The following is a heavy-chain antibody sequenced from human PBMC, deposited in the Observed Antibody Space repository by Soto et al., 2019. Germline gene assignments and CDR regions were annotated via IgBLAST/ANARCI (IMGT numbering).Heavy chain of an antibody. CDR2: TRNKGNSYTT. V-gene: IGHV3-72*01. J-gene: IGHJ4*02. Sequence: EVQLVESGGGLVQPGGSLRLSCVVSGFSFSDHYMNWVRQAPGKGLEWVGRTRNKGNSYTTEYAASVKDRFTISRDDSKNSLYMQMNSLKTEDTAVYYCAREGAVPGPDFEHWGQGTLVTVSS. D-gene: IGHD6-19*01. CDR1: GFSFSDHY. CDR3: AREGAVPGPDFEH.